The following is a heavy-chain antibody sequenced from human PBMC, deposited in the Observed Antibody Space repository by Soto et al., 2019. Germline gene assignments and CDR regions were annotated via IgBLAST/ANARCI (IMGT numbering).Heavy chain of an antibody. D-gene: IGHD3-22*01. J-gene: IGHJ4*02. CDR2: IYYSGST. CDR1: GGSISSGGYY. Sequence: PSETLSLTCTVSGGSISSGGYYWSWIRQHPGKGLEWIGYIYYSGSTYYNPSLEGRVTISVDTSKNQFSLKLSSVTAADTAVYYCMLGSGWKDFDYWGQGTLVTVSS. V-gene: IGHV4-31*08. CDR3: MLGSGWKDFDY.